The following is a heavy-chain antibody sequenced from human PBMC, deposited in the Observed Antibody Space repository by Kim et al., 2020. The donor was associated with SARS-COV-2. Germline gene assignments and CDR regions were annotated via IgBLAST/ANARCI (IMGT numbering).Heavy chain of an antibody. CDR2: ISGSGGST. D-gene: IGHD2-15*01. V-gene: IGHV3-23*01. CDR3: AKGPESYCSGGSCYYFDY. CDR1: GFTFSSYA. Sequence: GGSLRLSCAASGFTFSSYAMSWVRQAPGKGLEWVSAISGSGGSTYYADSVKGRFTISRDNSKNTLYLQMNSLRAEETAVYYCAKGPESYCSGGSCYYFDYWGQGTLVTVSS. J-gene: IGHJ4*02.